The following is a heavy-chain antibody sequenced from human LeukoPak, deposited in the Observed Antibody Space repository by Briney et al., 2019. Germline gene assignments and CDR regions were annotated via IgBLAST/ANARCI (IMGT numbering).Heavy chain of an antibody. V-gene: IGHV3-48*04. CDR2: ISSSGSTI. CDR3: AREGNDYVWGSYMEARVDAFDI. D-gene: IGHD3-16*01. Sequence: GRSLRLSWAASGFTFSSYGMHWVRQAPGKGLEWVSYISSSGSTIYYADSVKGRFTISRDNAKSSLYLQMNSLRAEDTAVYYCAREGNDYVWGSYMEARVDAFDIWGQGTMVTVSS. CDR1: GFTFSSYG. J-gene: IGHJ3*02.